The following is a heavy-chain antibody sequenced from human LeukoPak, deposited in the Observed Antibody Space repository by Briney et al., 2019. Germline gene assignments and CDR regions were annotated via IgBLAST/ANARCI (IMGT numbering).Heavy chain of an antibody. V-gene: IGHV4-34*01. CDR1: GGSFSGYY. D-gene: IGHD1-20*01. CDR3: ARITGTGDSVYYGMDV. J-gene: IGHJ6*02. CDR2: INHSGST. Sequence: SETLSLTCAVYGGSFSGYYWSWIRQPPGEGLEWIGEINHSGSTNYNPSLKSRVTISVDTSKNQFSLKLSSVTAADTAVYYCARITGTGDSVYYGMDVWGQGTTVTVSS.